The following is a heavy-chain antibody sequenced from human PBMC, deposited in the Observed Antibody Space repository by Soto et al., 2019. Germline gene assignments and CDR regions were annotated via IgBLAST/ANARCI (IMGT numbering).Heavy chain of an antibody. CDR3: AKPRRGGSSSSHPWYFDL. CDR2: ISYDGSNK. D-gene: IGHD6-6*01. J-gene: IGHJ2*01. Sequence: GGSLRLSCAASGFTFSSYGMHWVRQAPGKGLEWVAVISYDGSNKYYADSVKGRFTISRDNSKNTLYLQMNSLRAEDTAVYYCAKPRRGGSSSSHPWYFDLWGRGTLVTVSS. CDR1: GFTFSSYG. V-gene: IGHV3-30*18.